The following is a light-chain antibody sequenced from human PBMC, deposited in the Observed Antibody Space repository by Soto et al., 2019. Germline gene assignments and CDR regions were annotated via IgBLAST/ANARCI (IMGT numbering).Light chain of an antibody. CDR2: KAS. CDR3: QQYNSLWT. J-gene: IGKJ1*01. Sequence: DIQMTQSPSTLSASVGDRVTITCRASQSISSWLAWYQQKPGKAPKLLIYKASSLESGVPSRFSGSGSGTEFTLTISSLQPDDFPTYYCQQYNSLWTFGQGPKVEIK. V-gene: IGKV1-5*03. CDR1: QSISSW.